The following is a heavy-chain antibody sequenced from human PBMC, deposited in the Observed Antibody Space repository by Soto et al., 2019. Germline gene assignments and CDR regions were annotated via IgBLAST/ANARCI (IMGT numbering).Heavy chain of an antibody. CDR1: GYIFTSYY. CDR3: ARRPATTPKAY. V-gene: IGHV1-46*01. Sequence: GASVKVSCKTSGYIFTSYYIHWVRQAPGQGLEWMGIINPSGGTTTYAQKFQGRVTMTRDTSTSTVYMELSSLRSEDTAMYYCARRPATTPKAYWGLGTLVTVSS. D-gene: IGHD4-4*01. CDR2: INPSGGTT. J-gene: IGHJ4*02.